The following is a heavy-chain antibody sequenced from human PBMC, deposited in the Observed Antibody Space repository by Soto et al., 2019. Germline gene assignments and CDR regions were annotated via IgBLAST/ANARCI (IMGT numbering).Heavy chain of an antibody. CDR1: GFTFSDYY. Sequence: QVQLVESGGGLVKPGGSLRLSCAASGFTFSDYYMSWIRQAPGKGLEWVSYISSSGSTIYYADSVKGRFTISRDNAKNSLYRQMNSLRAEDTAVYYCARDLVATITFLGHRGPIDYWGQGSLVTVSS. J-gene: IGHJ4*02. CDR2: ISSSGSTI. V-gene: IGHV3-11*01. D-gene: IGHD5-12*01. CDR3: ARDLVATITFLGHRGPIDY.